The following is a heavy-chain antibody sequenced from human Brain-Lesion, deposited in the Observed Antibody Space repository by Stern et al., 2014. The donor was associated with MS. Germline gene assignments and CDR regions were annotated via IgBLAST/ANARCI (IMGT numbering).Heavy chain of an antibody. J-gene: IGHJ4*02. Sequence: QVQLLQPGGGVVQPGRSLRLSCAASGFTFSNYGMHWVRQAPGKGLEWVAVISYDGSNQDYADSVKVRFTISRDNSKNTLYLQMNSLRAEDTAVYYCAKLHPPITMVRGYFDYWGQGTLVTVSS. CDR2: ISYDGSNQ. D-gene: IGHD3-10*01. CDR3: AKLHPPITMVRGYFDY. V-gene: IGHV3-30*18. CDR1: GFTFSNYG.